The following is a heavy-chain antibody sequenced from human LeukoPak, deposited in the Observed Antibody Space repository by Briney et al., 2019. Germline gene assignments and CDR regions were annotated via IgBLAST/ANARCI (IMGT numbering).Heavy chain of an antibody. V-gene: IGHV1-69*05. CDR1: GGTFSSYA. CDR2: SVPIFGTA. Sequence: GASVKVSCKPSGGTFSSYAISWVRQAPGHRLGWMVGSVPIFGTANYAQKFQGRVTITTDESTSPAYMELSSLRSEDTAVYYCARSIFYGDYAPWYYFDYWGQGTLVTVSS. D-gene: IGHD4-17*01. CDR3: ARSIFYGDYAPWYYFDY. J-gene: IGHJ4*02.